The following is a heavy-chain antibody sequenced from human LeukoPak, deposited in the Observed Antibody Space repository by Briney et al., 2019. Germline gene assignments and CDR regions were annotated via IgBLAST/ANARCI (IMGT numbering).Heavy chain of an antibody. Sequence: SETLSLTCTVSGGSISSYYWSWIRQPPGKGLEWIGYIYYSGSTNYNPSLKSRVTISVDKSKNQFSLKLSSVTAADTAVYYCARAPPLGYCSSTSCCAELFDYWGQGTLVTVSS. V-gene: IGHV4-59*12. CDR3: ARAPPLGYCSSTSCCAELFDY. CDR2: IYYSGST. D-gene: IGHD2-2*01. J-gene: IGHJ4*02. CDR1: GGSISSYY.